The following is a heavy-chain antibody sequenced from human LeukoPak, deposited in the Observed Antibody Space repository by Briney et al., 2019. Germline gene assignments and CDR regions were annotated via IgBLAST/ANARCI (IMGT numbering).Heavy chain of an antibody. CDR2: IIPLFGTA. V-gene: IGHV1-69*13. J-gene: IGHJ4*02. CDR1: GGTFSNYV. CDR3: ARARIPFAVVIPWDY. D-gene: IGHD3-3*01. Sequence: SVKVSCKASGGTFSNYVISWVRQAPGQGLEWMGGIIPLFGTANYAQRFQGRVTITADESTSTAYMALSSLRSEDTAIYYCARARIPFAVVIPWDYWGQGTLVTVSS.